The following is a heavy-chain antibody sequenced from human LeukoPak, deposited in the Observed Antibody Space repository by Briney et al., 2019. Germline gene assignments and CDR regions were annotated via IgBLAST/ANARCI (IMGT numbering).Heavy chain of an antibody. J-gene: IGHJ4*02. CDR2: ISYDGSNK. CDR3: AKGGGIHVSFDY. D-gene: IGHD3-10*01. Sequence: GGSLRLSCAASGFTFSSYAMHWVRQAPGKGLEWVAVISYDGSNKYYADSVKGRFTISRDNSKNTVYLQMNSQRGEDTAVYYCAKGGGIHVSFDYWGQGTLVTVSS. V-gene: IGHV3-30*14. CDR1: GFTFSSYA.